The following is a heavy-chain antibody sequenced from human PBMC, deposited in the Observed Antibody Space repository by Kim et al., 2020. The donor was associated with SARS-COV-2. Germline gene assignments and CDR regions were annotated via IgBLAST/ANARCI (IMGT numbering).Heavy chain of an antibody. CDR2: ISPYNGNT. D-gene: IGHD3-16*01. J-gene: IGHJ4*02. CDR1: GYTFTSYG. V-gene: IGHV1-18*01. Sequence: ASVKVSCKASGYTFTSYGVSWVRQAPGQGLEWMGWISPYNGNTKYEQKFQGRVTMSTDTSTTTAYMELRSLRSDDTAVYYCARDGGLPDYWGQGTLVTVS. CDR3: ARDGGLPDY.